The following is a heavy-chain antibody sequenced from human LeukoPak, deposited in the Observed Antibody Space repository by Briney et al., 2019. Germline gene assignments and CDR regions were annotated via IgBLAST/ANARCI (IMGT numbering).Heavy chain of an antibody. Sequence: RASVKVSCKASGYTFTGSYLHWVRQAPGQGLEWMGWLNPNSGDTKDALKFQGRVTMTRDTSISTAYMDMSSLRSDDTAVYYCARNLWFGESSDAFVWGQGTMVTVSS. D-gene: IGHD3-10*01. CDR1: GYTFTGSY. J-gene: IGHJ3*01. CDR2: LNPNSGDT. CDR3: ARNLWFGESSDAFV. V-gene: IGHV1-2*02.